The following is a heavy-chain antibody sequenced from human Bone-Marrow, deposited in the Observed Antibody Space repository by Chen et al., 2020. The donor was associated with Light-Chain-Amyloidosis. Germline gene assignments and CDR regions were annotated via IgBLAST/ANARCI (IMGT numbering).Heavy chain of an antibody. CDR1: GFPFDNCG. Sequence: EVQLVESGGGVARPGGSLRLSCAASGFPFDNCGMNWVRQGPGKGLEWVSGISWNGGRTGYSESVKGRFTISRDNAKNSLYLQMNSLRPEDTAFYYCVRAAEGGTYLEGIDHWGQGTLVTVSP. CDR3: VRAAEGGTYLEGIDH. D-gene: IGHD1-26*01. CDR2: ISWNGGRT. J-gene: IGHJ4*02. V-gene: IGHV3-20*04.